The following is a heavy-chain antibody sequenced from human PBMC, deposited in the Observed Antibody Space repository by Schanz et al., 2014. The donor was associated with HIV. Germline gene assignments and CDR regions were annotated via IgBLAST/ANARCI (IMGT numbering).Heavy chain of an antibody. V-gene: IGHV3-9*01. D-gene: IGHD1-26*01. CDR3: AKGIMGATEYYYGMDV. CDR1: GFTFSTTA. CDR2: MTWNRRRI. Sequence: EVQLVESGGGVVQPGRSLRLSCAASGFTFSTTAMSWVRQAPGKGLEWVSGMTWNRRRIGYGDAVKGRFTISRDNANNFVYLEMNGLRVEDTALYYCAKGIMGATEYYYGMDVWGQGTMVTVSS. J-gene: IGHJ6*02.